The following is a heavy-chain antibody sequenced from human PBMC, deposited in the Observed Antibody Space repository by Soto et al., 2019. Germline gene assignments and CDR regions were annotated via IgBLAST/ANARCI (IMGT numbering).Heavy chain of an antibody. D-gene: IGHD3-3*01. CDR2: IKTNIIGGAT. CDR1: GFTFSNIW. V-gene: IGHV3-15*01. Sequence: EVQLVESGGGLVKPGGSLRLSCAASGFTFSNIWMSWVRQAPGKGLEWVGRIKTNIIGGATDYAAPLKDRFIISRDDSKNTLYLQMNTLKTEDTAVYYCTALWYYTESSGYWGQGTLVTVSS. J-gene: IGHJ4*02. CDR3: TALWYYTESSGY.